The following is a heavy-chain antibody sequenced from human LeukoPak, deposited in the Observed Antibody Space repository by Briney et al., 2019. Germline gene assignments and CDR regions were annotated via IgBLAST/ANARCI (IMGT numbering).Heavy chain of an antibody. CDR1: GFTFSSYA. CDR3: AKLSVDSYYYDSSDYSDAFDI. CDR2: ISSSGGST. Sequence: GGSLRLSCAASGFTFSSYAMSWVRQAPGKGLEWVSAISSSGGSTYYTDSVKGRFTISRDNSKNTLYLQMNSLRAEDTAVYYCAKLSVDSYYYDSSDYSDAFDIWGQGTMVTVSS. J-gene: IGHJ3*02. V-gene: IGHV3-23*01. D-gene: IGHD3-22*01.